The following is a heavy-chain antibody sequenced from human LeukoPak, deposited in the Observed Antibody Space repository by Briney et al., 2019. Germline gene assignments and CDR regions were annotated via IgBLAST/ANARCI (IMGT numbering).Heavy chain of an antibody. V-gene: IGHV4-39*07. J-gene: IGHJ4*02. CDR1: GGSISSSSYY. CDR3: AREENILFDY. CDR2: IYYSGST. Sequence: SETLSLTRTVSGGSISSSSYYWGWIRQPPGKGLEWIGSIYYSGSTYYNPSLKSRVTISVDTSKNQFSLKLSSVTAADTAVYYCAREENILFDYWGQGTLVTVSS.